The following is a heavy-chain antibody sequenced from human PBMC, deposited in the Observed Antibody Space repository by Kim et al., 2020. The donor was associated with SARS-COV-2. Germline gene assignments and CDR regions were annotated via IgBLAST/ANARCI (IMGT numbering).Heavy chain of an antibody. CDR1: GGTFSSYA. CDR3: ARDHRVVRGAFGYYYYGMDV. J-gene: IGHJ6*02. D-gene: IGHD3-10*01. Sequence: SVKVSCKASGGTFSSYAISWVRQAPGQGLEWMGGIIPIFGTANYAQKFQGRVTITADESTSTAYMELSSLRSEDTAVYYCARDHRVVRGAFGYYYYGMDVWGQGTTVTVSS. CDR2: IIPIFGTA. V-gene: IGHV1-69*13.